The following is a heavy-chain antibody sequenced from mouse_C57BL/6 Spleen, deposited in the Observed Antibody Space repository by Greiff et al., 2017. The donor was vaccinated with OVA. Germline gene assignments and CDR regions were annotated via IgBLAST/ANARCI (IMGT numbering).Heavy chain of an antibody. J-gene: IGHJ2*01. D-gene: IGHD1-1*01. CDR1: GYTFTDYY. CDR3: ASGSYYYGSSPFDY. CDR2: INPNNGGT. Sequence: VQLQQSGPELVKPGASVKISCKASGYTFTDYYMNWVKQSHGKSLEWIGDINPNNGGTSYNQKFKGKATLTVDKSSSTAYMELRSLTSEDSAVYYCASGSYYYGSSPFDYWGQGTTLTVSS. V-gene: IGHV1-26*01.